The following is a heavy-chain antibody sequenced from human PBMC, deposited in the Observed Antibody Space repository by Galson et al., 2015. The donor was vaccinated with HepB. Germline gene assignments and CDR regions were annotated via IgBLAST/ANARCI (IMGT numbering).Heavy chain of an antibody. CDR1: GFTFSSYW. CDR3: ARGGGSYFDY. V-gene: IGHV3-74*01. D-gene: IGHD1-26*01. Sequence: SLRLSCAASGFTFSSYWMHWVRQAPEKGLVWVSRINSDGSSTSYADSVKGRFTISRDNAKNTLYLQMNSLRAEDTAVYYCARGGGSYFDYWGQGTLVTVSS. J-gene: IGHJ4*02. CDR2: INSDGSST.